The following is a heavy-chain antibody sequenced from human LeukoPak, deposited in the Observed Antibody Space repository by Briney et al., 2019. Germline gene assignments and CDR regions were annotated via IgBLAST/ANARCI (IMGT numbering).Heavy chain of an antibody. Sequence: GGSLRLSCVASGFPFSSYWMTWVRRAPGKGLEWVANIKQDGSEMYYLDSVKGRFIISRDNAKNSLYLQMNSLRAEDTAVYYCARDRGIVAQFDPWGQGTLVTVSS. J-gene: IGHJ5*02. CDR3: ARDRGIVAQFDP. CDR1: GFPFSSYW. V-gene: IGHV3-7*01. CDR2: IKQDGSEM. D-gene: IGHD1-26*01.